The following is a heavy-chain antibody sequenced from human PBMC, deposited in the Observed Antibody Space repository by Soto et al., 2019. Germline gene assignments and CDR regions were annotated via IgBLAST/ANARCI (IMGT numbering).Heavy chain of an antibody. CDR2: TYYRSKWYN. V-gene: IGHV6-1*01. D-gene: IGHD3-10*01. J-gene: IGHJ6*02. CDR3: ARAAMVRGVINGYYGMDV. Sequence: PSQTLSVTGAISGSSVSSNIAAWNWIRQSPSRGLAWLGRTYYRSKWYNDYAVSVKSRITINPDTSKNQFSLQLNSVTPEDTAVYYCARAAMVRGVINGYYGMDVWGQGTTVTVSS. CDR1: GSSVSSNIAA.